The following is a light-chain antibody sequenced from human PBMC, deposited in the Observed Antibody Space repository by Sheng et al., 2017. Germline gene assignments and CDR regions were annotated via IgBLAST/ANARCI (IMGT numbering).Light chain of an antibody. Sequence: EIVMTQSPVTLSVSPGERATLSCRASQSISSNLAWYQQKAGQAPRLLIYGASTRATGIPARFSGSGSGTEFTLTISSLQSEDFAVYYCQQYNNWPAWTFGQGTKVEIK. CDR2: GAS. CDR1: QSISSN. CDR3: QQYNNWPAWT. V-gene: IGKV3-15*01. J-gene: IGKJ1*01.